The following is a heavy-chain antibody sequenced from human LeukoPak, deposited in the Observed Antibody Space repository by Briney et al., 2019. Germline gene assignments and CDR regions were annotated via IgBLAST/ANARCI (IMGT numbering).Heavy chain of an antibody. CDR2: IWYDGSNK. V-gene: IGHV3-33*01. J-gene: IGHJ6*02. CDR1: GFTFSSYG. CDR3: ARNPGYSSSSGSYYYYYGMDV. D-gene: IGHD6-6*01. Sequence: GGSLRLSCAASGFTFSSYGMHWVRQAPGKGLEWVAVIWYDGSNKYYADSVKGRFTISRDNSKNTLYLQMNGLRAEDTAVYYCARNPGYSSSSGSYYYYYGMDVWGQGTTVTVSS.